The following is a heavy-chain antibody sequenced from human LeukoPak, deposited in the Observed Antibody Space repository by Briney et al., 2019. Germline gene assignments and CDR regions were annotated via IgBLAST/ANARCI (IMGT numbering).Heavy chain of an antibody. Sequence: SETLSLTCAVSGGSISSGGYSWSWIRQPPGKGLEWIEYIYHSGSTYYNPSLKSRVTISVDRSKNQFSLKLSSVTAADTAVYYCARALLWFGEFQQFDPWGQGTLVTVSS. D-gene: IGHD3-10*01. CDR1: GGSISSGGYS. CDR2: IYHSGST. J-gene: IGHJ5*02. V-gene: IGHV4-30-2*01. CDR3: ARALLWFGEFQQFDP.